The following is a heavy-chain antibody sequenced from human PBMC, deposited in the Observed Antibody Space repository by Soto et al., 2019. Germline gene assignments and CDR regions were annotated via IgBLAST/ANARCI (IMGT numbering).Heavy chain of an antibody. CDR2: IIPIFGTA. CDR3: ATPYSSGWNFDY. J-gene: IGHJ4*02. CDR1: GGTFSTYA. V-gene: IGHV1-69*01. Sequence: QVQLVQSGAEVKKPGSSVKVSCKASGGTFSTYAISWVRQAPGQGLEWMGGIIPIFGTAKYAQKFQGRVTITADESTSTAYMELSSLRSEDTAVYYCATPYSSGWNFDYWGQGTLVTVSS. D-gene: IGHD6-19*01.